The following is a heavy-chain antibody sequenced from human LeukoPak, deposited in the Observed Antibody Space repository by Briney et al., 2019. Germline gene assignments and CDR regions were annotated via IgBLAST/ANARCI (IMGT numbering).Heavy chain of an antibody. CDR2: IYTSGST. J-gene: IGHJ5*02. V-gene: IGHV4-4*07. CDR1: GGSISSYY. CDR3: ARERVLLWFGESPRWFDP. D-gene: IGHD3-10*01. Sequence: PSETLSLTCTVSGGSISSYYWNWIRQPAGKGLEWIGRIYTSGSTNYNPSLKSRVTMSVDTSKNQFSLKLSSVTAADTAVYYCARERVLLWFGESPRWFDPWGQGTLVTVSS.